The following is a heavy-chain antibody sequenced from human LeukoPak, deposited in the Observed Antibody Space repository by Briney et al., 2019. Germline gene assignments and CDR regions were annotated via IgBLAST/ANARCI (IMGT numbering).Heavy chain of an antibody. CDR1: GYSFTNSW. J-gene: IGHJ3*02. CDR2: IYPGDSDT. CDR3: ASRISPPGAFDI. Sequence: GESLKISCKGSGYSFTNSWIDWVRQMPGKGLEWMGIIYPGDSDTRYSPSFQGQVTISADKSISTAYLQWSSLKASDTAMYYCASRISPPGAFDIWGQGTMVTVSS. V-gene: IGHV5-51*01.